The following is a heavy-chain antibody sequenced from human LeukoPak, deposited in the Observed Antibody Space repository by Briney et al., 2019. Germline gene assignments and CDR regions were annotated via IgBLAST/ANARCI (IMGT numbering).Heavy chain of an antibody. Sequence: GGSLRLSCAASGFTFSSYSMNWVRQAPGKGLEWVSSISGSSSYIYYADSVKGRFTISRDNAKNSLYLQMNSLRAEDTAVYYCARKSSSWYPEHWYFDLWGRGTLVTVSS. CDR1: GFTFSSYS. CDR3: ARKSSSWYPEHWYFDL. J-gene: IGHJ2*01. CDR2: ISGSSSYI. V-gene: IGHV3-21*01. D-gene: IGHD6-13*01.